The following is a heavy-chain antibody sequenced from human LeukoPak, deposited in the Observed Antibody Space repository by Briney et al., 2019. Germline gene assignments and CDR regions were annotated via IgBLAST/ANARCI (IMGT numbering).Heavy chain of an antibody. Sequence: SETLSLTCAVYGGSFSGYYWSWILQPPGKGLEWIGEINHSGSTNYNPSLKSRVTISVDTSKNQFSLKLSSVTAADTAVYYCARWDFWSGYIKSAFDIWGQGTMVTVSS. CDR2: INHSGST. D-gene: IGHD3-3*01. CDR1: GGSFSGYY. J-gene: IGHJ3*02. CDR3: ARWDFWSGYIKSAFDI. V-gene: IGHV4-34*01.